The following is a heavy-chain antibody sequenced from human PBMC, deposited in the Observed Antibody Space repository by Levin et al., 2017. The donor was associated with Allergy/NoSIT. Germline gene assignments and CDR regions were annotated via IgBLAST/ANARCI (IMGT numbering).Heavy chain of an antibody. CDR1: GGSSSSYT. V-gene: IGHV1-69*04. Sequence: SVKVSCKGSGGSSSSYTISWVRQAPGQGLEWMGRIIPMLGVANYAQEFQGRVTITADKSTGTVYMELSSLRSEDTAVYYCARDIRYSYGYYYYGMDVWGQGTTVTVSS. CDR2: IIPMLGVA. J-gene: IGHJ6*02. D-gene: IGHD5-18*01. CDR3: ARDIRYSYGYYYYGMDV.